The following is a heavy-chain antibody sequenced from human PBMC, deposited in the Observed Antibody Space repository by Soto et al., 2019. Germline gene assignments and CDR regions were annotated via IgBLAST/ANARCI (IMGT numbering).Heavy chain of an antibody. V-gene: IGHV1-3*01. CDR1: GFTFSDNL. CDR2: LNPDTGNT. Sequence: QVQLVQSGAELKKPGASVNISCPASGFTFSDNLINWVRQVPGQGLEWMGWLNPDTGNTRYSETFQGRVTISRHPSASIAYLGLSCLVNEDTALYFCARDIQSVGPRANDAFEVWGQGTMITISS. D-gene: IGHD5-18*01. J-gene: IGHJ3*01. CDR3: ARDIQSVGPRANDAFEV.